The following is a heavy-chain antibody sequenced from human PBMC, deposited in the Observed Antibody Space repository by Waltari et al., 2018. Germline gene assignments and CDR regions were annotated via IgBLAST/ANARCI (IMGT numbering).Heavy chain of an antibody. CDR3: ATATITMVQGVITNWFDP. CDR1: GYTLTELS. Sequence: QVQLVQSGAEVKKPGASVKVSCKVSGYTLTELSMHWVRQAPGNGLEWMGGFDPEDGETIYAQKFQGRVTMTEDTSTDTAYMELSSLRSEDTAVYYCATATITMVQGVITNWFDPWGQGTLVTVSS. J-gene: IGHJ5*02. V-gene: IGHV1-24*01. D-gene: IGHD3-10*01. CDR2: FDPEDGET.